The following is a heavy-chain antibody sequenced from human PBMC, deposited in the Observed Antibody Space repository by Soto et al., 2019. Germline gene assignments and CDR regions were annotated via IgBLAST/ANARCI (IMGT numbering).Heavy chain of an antibody. Sequence: GESLKISCKGAVYSFTSYWIGWLLQIPGKGLEWMGIIYPCDSDTRYSPSSQGQVTISADKSISTAYLQWSSLKASDTAMYYCARHQTGTHNYGTDVWGQGTPVTVSS. CDR3: ARHQTGTHNYGTDV. V-gene: IGHV5-51*01. J-gene: IGHJ6*02. CDR2: IYPCDSDT. CDR1: VYSFTSYW.